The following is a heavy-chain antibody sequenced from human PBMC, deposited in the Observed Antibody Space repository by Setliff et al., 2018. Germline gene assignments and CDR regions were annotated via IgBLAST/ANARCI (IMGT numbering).Heavy chain of an antibody. V-gene: IGHV1-18*01. D-gene: IGHD2-2*01. Sequence: ASVKVSCKASGYTFTNFGFHWLRQAPGQGLEWMAMIITSNGKTSYAQKFQGRVTVTTDTYTGTGYMELRSLRSDDTAMYFCARFGGSCSSSSCYASDLWGQGTMVTVSS. CDR1: GYTFTNFG. CDR2: IITSNGKT. CDR3: ARFGGSCSSSSCYASDL. J-gene: IGHJ3*01.